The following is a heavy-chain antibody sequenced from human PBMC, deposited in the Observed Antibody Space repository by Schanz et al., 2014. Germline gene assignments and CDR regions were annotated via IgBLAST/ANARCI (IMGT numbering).Heavy chain of an antibody. Sequence: GQLVESGGGVVQPGKSLRLSCAASGITFSSHSFNWVRQAPGKGLEWISYITYNGGTIYYADSVKGRFTISRDNAKNTLYLQMNSLRAEDTAVYYCVRDSFFAFDYWGQGTLVTVSS. V-gene: IGHV3-48*01. CDR3: VRDSFFAFDY. CDR1: GITFSSHS. CDR2: ITYNGGTI. D-gene: IGHD3-3*01. J-gene: IGHJ4*02.